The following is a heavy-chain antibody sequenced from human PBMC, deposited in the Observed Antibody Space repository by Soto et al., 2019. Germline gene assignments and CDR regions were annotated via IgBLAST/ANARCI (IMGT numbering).Heavy chain of an antibody. V-gene: IGHV1-69*01. CDR1: GGAFSSYA. J-gene: IGHJ3*02. CDR2: IFPIFGTA. D-gene: IGHD2-15*01. Sequence: QVQLVQSGAEVKKPGSSVKVSCKASGGAFSSYAISWVRQAPGQGLEWMGGIFPIFGTANYAQKFQGRVTITADESTITAYMELSSLRSEDTAVYYCARNRYCSGGSCYSGSAFDIWGQGTMVTVSS. CDR3: ARNRYCSGGSCYSGSAFDI.